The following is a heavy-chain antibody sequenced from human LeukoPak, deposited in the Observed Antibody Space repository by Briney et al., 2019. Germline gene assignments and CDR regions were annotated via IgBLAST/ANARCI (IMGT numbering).Heavy chain of an antibody. CDR3: ARRGRGSSWYDY. CDR1: GGSLSSYY. CDR2: IYYSGST. V-gene: IGHV4-59*08. D-gene: IGHD6-13*01. J-gene: IGHJ4*02. Sequence: SETLSLTCTVSGGSLSSYYWSWIRQPPGKGLEWIGYIYYSGSTNYNPSLKSRVTISVDTSKNQFSLKLSSVTAADTAVYYCARRGRGSSWYDYWGQGTLVTVSS.